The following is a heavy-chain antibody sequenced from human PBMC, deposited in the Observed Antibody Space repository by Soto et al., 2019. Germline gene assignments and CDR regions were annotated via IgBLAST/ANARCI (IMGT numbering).Heavy chain of an antibody. CDR2: ISGSGGST. V-gene: IGHV3-23*01. CDR3: AKDPYYCSSTSCYTSWFDP. D-gene: IGHD2-2*02. CDR1: GFTFSSYA. J-gene: IGHJ5*02. Sequence: PGGSLRLSCAASGFTFSSYAMSWVRQAPGKGLEWVSAISGSGGSTYYADSVKGRFTISRDNSKNTLYLQMNSLRAEDTAVYYCAKDPYYCSSTSCYTSWFDPWGQGTLVTVS.